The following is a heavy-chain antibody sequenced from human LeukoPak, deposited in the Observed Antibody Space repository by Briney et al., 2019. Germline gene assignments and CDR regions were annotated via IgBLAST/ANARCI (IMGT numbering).Heavy chain of an antibody. V-gene: IGHV3-30-3*02. CDR1: GFTFSDCA. J-gene: IGHJ4*02. CDR3: AKNWKVTIFGVVTTKSLDY. Sequence: GGSLRLSCAASGFTFSDCAMHWVRQAPGKGLEWVAVISYDGSNKYYADSVKGRFTISRDSSKNTLYLQMNSLRAEDTAVYYCAKNWKVTIFGVVTTKSLDYWGQGTLVTVSS. D-gene: IGHD3-3*01. CDR2: ISYDGSNK.